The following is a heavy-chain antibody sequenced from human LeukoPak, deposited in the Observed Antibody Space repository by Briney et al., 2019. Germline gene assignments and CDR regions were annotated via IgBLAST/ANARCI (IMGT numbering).Heavy chain of an antibody. CDR1: GFTFGENA. J-gene: IGHJ6*03. CDR3: SRVERSSVDNYYYYMAV. D-gene: IGHD2-2*01. Sequence: GGSLRLSCTAFGFTFGENALIWFRQAPGKGLEWVSFIRSKPHGGTAEYAASVKGRFTISRDDSKSIAYLQMDSLETEDTAVYYCSRVERSSVDNYYYYMAVWGKGTTVTVSS. V-gene: IGHV3-49*03. CDR2: IRSKPHGGTA.